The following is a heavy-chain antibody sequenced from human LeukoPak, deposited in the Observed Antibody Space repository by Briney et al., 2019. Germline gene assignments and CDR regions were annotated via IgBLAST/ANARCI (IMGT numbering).Heavy chain of an antibody. Sequence: ASVKVSCKAARSTFTDYYIHWVRQAPEPGLERMGCINPNSGDTNYAQKFQGRVTMTRDTSISTAYMELSRLRSDDTAVYYCARELTQSGSYYGDFDYCGQGTLVTVSS. V-gene: IGHV1-2*02. CDR3: ARELTQSGSYYGDFDY. CDR2: INPNSGDT. D-gene: IGHD1-26*01. J-gene: IGHJ4*02. CDR1: RSTFTDYY.